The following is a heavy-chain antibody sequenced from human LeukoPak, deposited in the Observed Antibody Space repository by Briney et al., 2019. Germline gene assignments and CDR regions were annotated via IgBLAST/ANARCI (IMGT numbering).Heavy chain of an antibody. Sequence: SETLSLTCTVSGYSISSGYYWGWIRQPPGKGLEWIGSIYHSGSTYYNPSLKSRVTISVDTSKNQFSLKLSSVTAADTAVYYCARRQGEYYYDSSGYYYGKNWFDPWGQGTLVTVSS. CDR2: IYHSGST. D-gene: IGHD3-22*01. CDR3: ARRQGEYYYDSSGYYYGKNWFDP. J-gene: IGHJ5*02. V-gene: IGHV4-38-2*02. CDR1: GYSISSGYY.